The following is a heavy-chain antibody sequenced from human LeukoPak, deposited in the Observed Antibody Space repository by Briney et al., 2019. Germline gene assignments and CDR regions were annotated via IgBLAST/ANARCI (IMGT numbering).Heavy chain of an antibody. V-gene: IGHV3-13*04. CDR3: ARQSRLNTFDY. Sequence: PGGSLRLSCAVSGFTFSMYDMHWVRQVTGKGLEWVSGIRSAGDTNYAGSVKGRFTISRENAKNSLYLQMSSLRAGDTALYYCARQSRLNTFDYWGQGILVPVSS. J-gene: IGHJ4*02. CDR1: GFTFSMYD. CDR2: IRSAGDT.